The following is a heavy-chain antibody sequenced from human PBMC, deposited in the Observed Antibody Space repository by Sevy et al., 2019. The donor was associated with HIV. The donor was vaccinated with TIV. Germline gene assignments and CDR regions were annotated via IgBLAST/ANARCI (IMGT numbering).Heavy chain of an antibody. J-gene: IGHJ4*02. Sequence: GGSLRLSCVASGFTLNSYWMSWVRQAPGKGLEWVANIKQDGSVKYYVNSVKGRFTISRDNARNLLYLQMNSLRVEDTACYYCGRAIAADGSFWGQGTLVTVSS. D-gene: IGHD6-13*01. CDR1: GFTLNSYW. CDR3: GRAIAADGSF. V-gene: IGHV3-7*01. CDR2: IKQDGSVK.